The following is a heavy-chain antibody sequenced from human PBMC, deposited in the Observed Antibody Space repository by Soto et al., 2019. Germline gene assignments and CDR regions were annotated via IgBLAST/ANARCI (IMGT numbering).Heavy chain of an antibody. Sequence: PGGSLRLSCVASGFTYSPYSMCWVRQAPGKGLEWLSYITTSSSIIHYADSVKGRFTISRDNAKNSLYLQMNSLRDEDTAVYYCARETGGTMIVVVFDYWGQGTLVTVSS. CDR2: ITTSSSII. CDR3: ARETGGTMIVVVFDY. D-gene: IGHD3-22*01. J-gene: IGHJ4*02. CDR1: GFTYSPYS. V-gene: IGHV3-48*02.